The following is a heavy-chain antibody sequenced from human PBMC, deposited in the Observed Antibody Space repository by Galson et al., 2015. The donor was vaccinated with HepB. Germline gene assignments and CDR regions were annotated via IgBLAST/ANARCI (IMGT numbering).Heavy chain of an antibody. CDR3: ARDAGVGATGTSYYYYGMDV. CDR1: GGSISSYY. CDR2: IYYSGST. D-gene: IGHD1-26*01. Sequence: SETLSLTCTVSGGSISSYYWSWIRQPPGKGLEWIGYIYYSGSTNYNPSLKSRVTISVDTSKNQFSLKLSSVTAADTAVYYCARDAGVGATGTSYYYYGMDVWGQGTTVTVSS. J-gene: IGHJ6*02. V-gene: IGHV4-59*01.